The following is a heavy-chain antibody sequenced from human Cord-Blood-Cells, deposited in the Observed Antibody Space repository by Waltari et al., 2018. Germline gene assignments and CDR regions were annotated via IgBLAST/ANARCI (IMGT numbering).Heavy chain of an antibody. V-gene: IGHV4-34*01. CDR2: INHIGST. J-gene: IGHJ2*01. CDR1: GGSFSGYY. CDR3: ARGGVTAMAYYWYFDL. Sequence: QVQLQQWGAGLLKPSETLSLTCAVYGGSFSGYYWRWIRQPPGKGLEWIGEINHIGSTNYNPSLKSRVTISVDTSKNQFSLKLSSVTAADTAVYYCARGGVTAMAYYWYFDLWGRGTLVTVSS. D-gene: IGHD5-18*01.